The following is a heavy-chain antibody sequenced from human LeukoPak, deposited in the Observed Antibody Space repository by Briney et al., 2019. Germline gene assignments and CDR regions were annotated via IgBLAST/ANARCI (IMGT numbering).Heavy chain of an antibody. J-gene: IGHJ6*02. CDR3: ARGGSSFPNYYYYYGMDV. CDR2: IYYSGST. V-gene: IGHV4-59*01. D-gene: IGHD6-6*01. Sequence: SSETLSLTCTVSGGSISSYYWSRIRQPPGKGLEWIGYIYYSGSTNYNPSLKSRVTISVDTSKNQFSLKLSSVTAADTAVYYCARGGSSFPNYYYYYGMDVWGQGTTVTVSS. CDR1: GGSISSYY.